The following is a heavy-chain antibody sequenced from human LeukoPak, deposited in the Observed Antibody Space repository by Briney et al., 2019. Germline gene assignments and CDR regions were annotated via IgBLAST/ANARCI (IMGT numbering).Heavy chain of an antibody. CDR1: GYSISSGYY. J-gene: IGHJ4*02. Sequence: KPSETLSLTCTVSGYSISSGYYWGWIRQPPGKGLEWIGSIYHSGSTYYNPSLKSRVTISVDTSKNQFSLKLSSVTAADTAVYYCARFGACSGGSCYSRTFDYWGQGTLVTVSS. CDR3: ARFGACSGGSCYSRTFDY. V-gene: IGHV4-38-2*02. D-gene: IGHD2-15*01. CDR2: IYHSGST.